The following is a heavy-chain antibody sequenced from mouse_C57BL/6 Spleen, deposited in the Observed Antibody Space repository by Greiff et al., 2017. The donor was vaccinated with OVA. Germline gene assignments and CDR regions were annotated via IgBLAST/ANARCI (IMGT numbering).Heavy chain of an antibody. Sequence: QVQLQQSGAELVRPGASVTLSCKASGYTFTDYEMHWVKQTPVHGLEWIGAIDPDTGGTAYNQKFKGKAILTADKSSSTAYLELRSLTSEDTVVYYSTREDGKDYAMDYWGQGTSVTVSS. V-gene: IGHV1-15*01. CDR2: IDPDTGGT. CDR3: TREDGKDYAMDY. CDR1: GYTFTDYE. J-gene: IGHJ4*01.